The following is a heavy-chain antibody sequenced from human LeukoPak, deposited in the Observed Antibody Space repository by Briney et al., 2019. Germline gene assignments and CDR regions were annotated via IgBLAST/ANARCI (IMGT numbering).Heavy chain of an antibody. V-gene: IGHV3-23*01. J-gene: IGHJ4*02. CDR1: GFTFSSYT. CDR2: ISGSGGST. CDR3: ASQEWLTIDY. Sequence: PGGSLRLSCAASGFTFSSYTMSWVRQAPGKGLEWVSAISGSGGSTYYADSVKGRFTISRDNSKNTLYLQMNSLRAEDTAVYYCASQEWLTIDYWGQGTLVTVSS. D-gene: IGHD3-3*01.